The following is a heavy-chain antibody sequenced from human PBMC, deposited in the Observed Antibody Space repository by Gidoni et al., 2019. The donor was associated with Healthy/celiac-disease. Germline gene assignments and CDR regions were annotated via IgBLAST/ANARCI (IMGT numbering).Heavy chain of an antibody. CDR2: ISYDGSNK. D-gene: IGHD2-2*01. CDR3: ARLNLVPAATLYYYYGMDV. J-gene: IGHJ6*02. Sequence: QVQLVESGGDVVKPGRSLRLSCEASGFTFSSYCMHWFRQAPGKGLEWVAVISYDGSNKYYADSVKGRFTISRDNSKNTLYLQMNSLRAEDTAVYYCARLNLVPAATLYYYYGMDVWGQGTTVTVSS. V-gene: IGHV3-30*03. CDR1: GFTFSSYC.